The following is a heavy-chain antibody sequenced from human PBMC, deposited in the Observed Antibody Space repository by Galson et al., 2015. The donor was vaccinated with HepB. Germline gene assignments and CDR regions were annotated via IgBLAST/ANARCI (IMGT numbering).Heavy chain of an antibody. CDR1: GFTFSSYA. CDR3: AREGAAVGTDYYYYYGMDV. J-gene: IGHJ6*02. D-gene: IGHD6-13*01. CDR2: ISSSGTTT. Sequence: SLRLSCAASGFTFSSYAMSWVRQAPGKGLEWVSYISSSGTTTYYADSVKGRFTISRDNAKNSLDLRMNSLRAEDTAVYYCAREGAAVGTDYYYYYGMDVWGQGTAVTVSS. V-gene: IGHV3-48*03.